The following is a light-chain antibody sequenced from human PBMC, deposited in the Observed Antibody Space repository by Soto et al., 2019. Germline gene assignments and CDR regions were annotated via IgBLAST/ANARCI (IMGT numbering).Light chain of an antibody. J-gene: IGKJ5*01. Sequence: GWIQSPRTPALFPGERDPLPFRASQRVGRIYLTWYQQKPGQAPRILIYDASYRATGIPARFSGIGSGTDFTLTISSLEPEDFAIYYCQQRSNWITFGQGTRLEIK. CDR3: QQRSNWIT. CDR1: QRVGRIY. V-gene: IGKV3-11*01. CDR2: DAS.